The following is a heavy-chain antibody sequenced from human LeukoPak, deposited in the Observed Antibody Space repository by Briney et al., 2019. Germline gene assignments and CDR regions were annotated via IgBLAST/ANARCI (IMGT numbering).Heavy chain of an antibody. J-gene: IGHJ4*02. D-gene: IGHD6-13*01. CDR3: ARAYSSSWYLDY. CDR1: GFTFSNYW. V-gene: IGHV3-30*03. CDR2: ISYDGSNK. Sequence: PGGSLRLSCAASGFTFSNYWMHWVRQAPGKGLEWVAVISYDGSNKYYADSVKGRFTISRDNSKNTLYLQMNSLRAEDTAVYYCARAYSSSWYLDYWGQGTLVTVSS.